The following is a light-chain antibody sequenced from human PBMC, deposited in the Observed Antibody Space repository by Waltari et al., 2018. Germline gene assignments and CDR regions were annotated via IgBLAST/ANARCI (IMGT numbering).Light chain of an antibody. CDR2: GTS. CDR1: GSNIGAAHA. V-gene: IGLV1-40*01. J-gene: IGLJ3*02. Sequence: QSVLPQPPSVSGAPGQKVTISSTGSGSNIGAAHAVHGYQQLPRAAPKLLIYGTSSRPLGVPDRFVGSTSGTSASLAITGLQAEDEADYYCQSYDTTLSVVFGGGTKLTVL. CDR3: QSYDTTLSVV.